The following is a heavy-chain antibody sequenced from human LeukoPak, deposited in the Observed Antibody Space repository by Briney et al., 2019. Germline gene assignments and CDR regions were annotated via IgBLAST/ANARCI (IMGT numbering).Heavy chain of an antibody. Sequence: GRSLRLSCAASGFTFSSYVMHWVRQAPGKGLEWVAVIWYDGFNKYYSDSVKGRFTISRDNSKNTLYLQMNSLRAEDTAVYYCARDLGNWGWNDFWGQGTLVTVSS. CDR1: GFTFSSYV. J-gene: IGHJ4*02. V-gene: IGHV3-33*01. D-gene: IGHD7-27*01. CDR2: IWYDGFNK. CDR3: ARDLGNWGWNDF.